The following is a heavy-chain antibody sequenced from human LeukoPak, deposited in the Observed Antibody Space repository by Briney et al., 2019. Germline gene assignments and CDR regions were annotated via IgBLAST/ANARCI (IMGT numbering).Heavy chain of an antibody. Sequence: GGSLRLSCSASGFTFSSYAMHWVRQAPGKGLEYVSATSSNGGSTYYADSVKGRFTISRDNSKNTLYLQMSSLRAEDTAVYYCVKVQIAEENDYWGQGTLVTVSS. CDR1: GFTFSSYA. CDR2: TSSNGGST. D-gene: IGHD6-13*01. V-gene: IGHV3-64D*06. CDR3: VKVQIAEENDY. J-gene: IGHJ4*02.